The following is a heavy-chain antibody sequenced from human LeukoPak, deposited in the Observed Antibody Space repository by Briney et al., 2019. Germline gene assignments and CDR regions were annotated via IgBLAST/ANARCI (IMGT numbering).Heavy chain of an antibody. D-gene: IGHD6-19*01. CDR1: GFTFTSDA. J-gene: IGHJ5*02. Sequence: GGSLRLSCVASGFTFTSDAMNWVRQAPGKGLEWVSSTVSRGTTQYADSVKGRFTVSRDTSKNTLYLQMNSLRGDDTAVYYCAKCSTSAYTTGWCNWIDPWGQGTLVTVSS. V-gene: IGHV3-23*01. CDR3: AKCSTSAYTTGWCNWIDP. CDR2: TVSRGTT.